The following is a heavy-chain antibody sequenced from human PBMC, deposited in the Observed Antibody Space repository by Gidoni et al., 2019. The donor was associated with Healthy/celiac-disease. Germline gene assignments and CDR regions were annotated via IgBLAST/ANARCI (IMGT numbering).Heavy chain of an antibody. CDR3: AKSGYDWLVY. D-gene: IGHD5-12*01. Sequence: EVQLVESGGGLVQPGGSLRLSCAASGFPFSSSEMNWVRQAPGEGLEWGSYISTSGSTIYYADAVKGRFTISRDNAKNSLYRQMNSLRAEDTAVYDCAKSGYDWLVYWGQGTLVTVSS. CDR1: GFPFSSSE. J-gene: IGHJ4*02. V-gene: IGHV3-48*03. CDR2: ISTSGSTI.